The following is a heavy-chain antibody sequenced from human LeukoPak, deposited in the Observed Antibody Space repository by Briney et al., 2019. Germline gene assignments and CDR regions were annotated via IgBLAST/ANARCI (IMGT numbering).Heavy chain of an antibody. V-gene: IGHV4-59*01. CDR3: ARGGYSSGQVDY. CDR2: IYSSGRT. CDR1: GGSISSYY. Sequence: PSETLSLTCTVSGGSISSYYWSWIRQPPGKGLEWIGYIYSSGRTNYNPSLKSRVTISVDTSKNQFSLKLSSVTAADTAVYYCARGGYSSGQVDYWGQGTLVTVSS. D-gene: IGHD6-19*01. J-gene: IGHJ4*02.